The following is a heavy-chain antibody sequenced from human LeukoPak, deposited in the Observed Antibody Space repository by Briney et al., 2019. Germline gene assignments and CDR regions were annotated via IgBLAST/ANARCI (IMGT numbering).Heavy chain of an antibody. J-gene: IGHJ6*02. CDR2: INHSGST. V-gene: IGHV4-34*01. CDR1: GGSFSGYY. D-gene: IGHD2-2*01. CDR3: ARGRLSDYYYDMDV. Sequence: SETLSLTCAVYGGSFSGYYWSWIRQPPGKGLEWIGEINHSGSTNYNPSLKSRVTISVDTSKNQFSLKLSSVTAADTAVYYCARGRLSDYYYDMDVWGQGTTVTVSS.